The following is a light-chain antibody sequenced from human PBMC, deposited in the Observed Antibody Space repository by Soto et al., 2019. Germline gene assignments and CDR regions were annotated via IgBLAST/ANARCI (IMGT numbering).Light chain of an antibody. CDR2: DAS. Sequence: EIVLTQSPATLSLSPGERATLSCRASQSVSRYLAWYQQKPGQAPRLLIYDASNRATGIPARFSGSGSGKDFTLTISSLEPEDFAVYYCQQRSNWPPIYTFGQGTKLEIK. CDR1: QSVSRY. V-gene: IGKV3-11*01. CDR3: QQRSNWPPIYT. J-gene: IGKJ2*01.